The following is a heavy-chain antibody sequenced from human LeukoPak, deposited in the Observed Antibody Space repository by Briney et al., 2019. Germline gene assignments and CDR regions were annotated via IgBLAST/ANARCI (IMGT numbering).Heavy chain of an antibody. D-gene: IGHD4-17*01. Sequence: GGSLRLSCAASGFTFSSYAMSWVRQAPGKGLEWVANIKEDGSQKYYVDSVKGRFTISRDSAKNSLYLQMDSLRAEDTAVYYCARDTVTNFDYWGQGTLVTVSS. V-gene: IGHV3-7*01. CDR3: ARDTVTNFDY. CDR2: IKEDGSQK. CDR1: GFTFSSYA. J-gene: IGHJ4*02.